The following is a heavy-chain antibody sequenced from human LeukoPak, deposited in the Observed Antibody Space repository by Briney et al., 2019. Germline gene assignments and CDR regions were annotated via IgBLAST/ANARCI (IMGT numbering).Heavy chain of an antibody. CDR1: GGSISSGSYY. D-gene: IGHD2-2*01. Sequence: SQTLSLTCAVSGGSISSGSYYWSWIRQPAGKGLEWIGSIYTSGSTNYNPSLKSRVTISVDTSKNQFSLKLSSVTAADTAVYYCARGLGYCSSTSCPTDAFDIWGQGTMVTASS. V-gene: IGHV4-61*02. J-gene: IGHJ3*02. CDR2: IYTSGST. CDR3: ARGLGYCSSTSCPTDAFDI.